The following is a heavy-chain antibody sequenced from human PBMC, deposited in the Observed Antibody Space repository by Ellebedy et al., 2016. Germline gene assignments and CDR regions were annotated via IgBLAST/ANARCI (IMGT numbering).Heavy chain of an antibody. J-gene: IGHJ4*02. Sequence: GESLKISXVGSGFSFNKYAMDWVRQAPGKGLEWISYINAGSAAIYYADSVRGRFTISRDNAKNSLYLQMNSLRVEDTAVYSCLVGSVPGSYWRGYWGQGTLVTVSS. CDR1: GFSFNKYA. D-gene: IGHD3-10*01. CDR2: INAGSAAI. V-gene: IGHV3-48*04. CDR3: LVGSVPGSYWRGY.